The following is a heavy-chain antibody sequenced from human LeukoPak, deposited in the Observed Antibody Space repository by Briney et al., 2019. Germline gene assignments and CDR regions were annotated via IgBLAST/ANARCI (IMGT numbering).Heavy chain of an antibody. V-gene: IGHV4-59*08. J-gene: IGHJ4*02. Sequence: PGGSLRLSCAASGFTFSSYWMSWIRQPPGKGLEWIGYIYVSGNSNYNPSLKSRVSISLDTSKNQVSLTLTSVTAADTAVYYCARHPFSSPFDHWGQGTLVAVSS. CDR2: IYVSGNS. CDR1: GFTFSSYW. CDR3: ARHPFSSPFDH.